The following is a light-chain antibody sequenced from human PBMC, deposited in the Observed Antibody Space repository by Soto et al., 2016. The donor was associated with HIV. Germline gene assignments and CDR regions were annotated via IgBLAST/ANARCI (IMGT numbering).Light chain of an antibody. Sequence: DIQMTQSPSTLSASIGDRVIITCRASQSISRSLAWYQQKPGKAPQLLIYLASTLESGVPSRFSGSGSGTEFTLTISGLQPDDSATYYCQQCDSYSLTFGQGTKVEVK. J-gene: IGKJ1*01. V-gene: IGKV1-5*03. CDR3: QQCDSYSLT. CDR2: LAS. CDR1: QSISRS.